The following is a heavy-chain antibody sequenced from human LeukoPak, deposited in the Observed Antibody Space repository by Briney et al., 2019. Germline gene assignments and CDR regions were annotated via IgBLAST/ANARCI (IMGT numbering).Heavy chain of an antibody. Sequence: GRSLRLSCAASGFTFSSYAMHWVRQAPGKGLEGVAVISYDGSNKYYADSVKGRFTISRDNSKNTLYLQMNSLRAEDTAVYYCARDSSPRFTASPNYWGQGTLVTVSS. CDR1: GFTFSSYA. V-gene: IGHV3-30-3*01. CDR2: ISYDGSNK. CDR3: ARDSSPRFTASPNY. D-gene: IGHD3-10*01. J-gene: IGHJ4*02.